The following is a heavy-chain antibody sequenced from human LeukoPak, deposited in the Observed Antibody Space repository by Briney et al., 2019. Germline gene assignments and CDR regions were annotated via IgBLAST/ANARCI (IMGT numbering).Heavy chain of an antibody. D-gene: IGHD4-17*01. Sequence: GGSLRLSCAASGFTFSSYGMHWVRQAPGKGLERVAFIRYDGSNKYYADSVKGRFTISRDNSKTTLYLQMNSLRAEDTAVYYCAKDRYGDQNWFDPWGQGTLVTVSS. J-gene: IGHJ5*02. CDR3: AKDRYGDQNWFDP. V-gene: IGHV3-30*02. CDR1: GFTFSSYG. CDR2: IRYDGSNK.